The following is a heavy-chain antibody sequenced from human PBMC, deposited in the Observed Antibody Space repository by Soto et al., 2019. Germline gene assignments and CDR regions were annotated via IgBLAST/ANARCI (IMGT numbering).Heavy chain of an antibody. CDR2: ISSNGGST. D-gene: IGHD3-3*01. CDR1: GFTFSSYA. J-gene: IGHJ4*02. CDR3: ARDRSGWGLLPHKLLDY. Sequence: EVQLVESGGGLVQPGGSLRLSCAASGFTFSSYAMHWVRQAPGKGLEYVSAISSNGGSTYYANSVKGRFTISRDNSXIXXYRQMGSLRAEDMAVYYCARDRSGWGLLPHKLLDYWGQGTLVTVSS. V-gene: IGHV3-64*01.